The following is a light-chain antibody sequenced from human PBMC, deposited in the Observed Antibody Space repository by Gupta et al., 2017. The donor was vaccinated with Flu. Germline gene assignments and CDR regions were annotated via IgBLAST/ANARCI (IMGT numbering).Light chain of an antibody. Sequence: EIVMTQSPATLSLSPGERATLSCRASQSVSSSYLSWYPQKPGQAPRLLIYGASTRATGIPARFSGSGSGTDFTLTISSLQPEDFAVYYCQQDYNLPFTFGPGTKVDIK. J-gene: IGKJ3*01. CDR3: QQDYNLPFT. V-gene: IGKV3D-7*01. CDR2: GAS. CDR1: QSVSSSY.